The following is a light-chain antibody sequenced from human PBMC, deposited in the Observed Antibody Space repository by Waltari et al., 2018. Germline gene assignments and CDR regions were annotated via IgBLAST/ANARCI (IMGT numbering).Light chain of an antibody. J-gene: IGLJ3*02. V-gene: IGLV1-44*01. CDR1: SSNIGTNA. CDR2: SYE. CDR3: ASWDGRLNGWL. Sequence: QSLLTQPPSASGAPGHRVTISCSGTSSNIGTNAVSWYQQLPGAAPKLLIYSYEQGPPGVPDRFSGSRSGTSASLAISWLQSEDEADYYCASWDGRLNGWLFGGGTRLTVL.